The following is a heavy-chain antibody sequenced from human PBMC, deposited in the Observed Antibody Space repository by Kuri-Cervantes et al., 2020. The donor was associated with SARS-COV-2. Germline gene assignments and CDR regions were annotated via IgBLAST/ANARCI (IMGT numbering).Heavy chain of an antibody. V-gene: IGHV4-34*01. D-gene: IGHD5-18*01. CDR2: VNHNGGA. CDR3: ARLGGYTPGYNWFDP. J-gene: IGHJ5*02. Sequence: ESLKISCTASGFIFSDYYMTWIRQSPGKRLEWIGEVNHNGGANYNPSLRSRVTISVDPSKAQFSLNLMYVTAADTAVYYCARLGGYTPGYNWFDPWGQGTQVTVSS. CDR1: GFIFSDYY.